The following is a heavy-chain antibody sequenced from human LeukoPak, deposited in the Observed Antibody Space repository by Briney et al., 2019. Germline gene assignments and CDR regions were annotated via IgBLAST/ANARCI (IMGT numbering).Heavy chain of an antibody. CDR3: AREDSSSSGYMDV. J-gene: IGHJ6*03. V-gene: IGHV3-23*01. CDR2: ISGSGGST. CDR1: GFTFSSYG. Sequence: GGSMRLSCAASGFTFSSYGMSWVRQAPGKGLEWVSAISGSGGSTYYADSVKGRFTISRDNSKNTLYLQMNSLRAEDTAVYYCAREDSSSSGYMDVWGKGTTVTVSS. D-gene: IGHD6-6*01.